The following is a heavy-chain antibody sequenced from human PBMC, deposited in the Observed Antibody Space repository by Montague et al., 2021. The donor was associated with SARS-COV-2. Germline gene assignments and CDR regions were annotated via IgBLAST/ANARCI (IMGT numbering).Heavy chain of an antibody. CDR3: ARSPYRTIYLNGMDV. J-gene: IGHJ6*02. Sequence: TLSLTCTVSGDSISSGDYHWSWVRQPAGKGLEWIGYIYTLGSTSYNPSLKSRVTISMDTSKNQLSLKLSSVTAADTAVYFCARSPYRTIYLNGMDVWGQGTTVTVSS. CDR2: IYTLGST. V-gene: IGHV4-61*09. CDR1: GDSISSGDYH. D-gene: IGHD1-14*01.